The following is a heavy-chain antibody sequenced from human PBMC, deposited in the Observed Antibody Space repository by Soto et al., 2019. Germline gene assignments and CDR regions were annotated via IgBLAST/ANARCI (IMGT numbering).Heavy chain of an antibody. Sequence: SGELYCKVYGYTPTELSVHCARQAPGKGLEWMGGSDPEDGGTIYAQKFQGRVTMTEDTSTDTAYMELSSLRSEDTALYYCATWTDILGFDPWGQGTLVTVSS. CDR1: GYTPTELS. CDR2: SDPEDGGT. J-gene: IGHJ5*02. CDR3: ATWTDILGFDP. V-gene: IGHV1-24*01.